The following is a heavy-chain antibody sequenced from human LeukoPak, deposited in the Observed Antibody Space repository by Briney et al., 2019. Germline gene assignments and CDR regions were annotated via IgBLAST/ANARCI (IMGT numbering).Heavy chain of an antibody. CDR1: GFNFRYFW. V-gene: IGHV3-7*03. D-gene: IGHD3-10*01. CDR2: INHDGRET. CDR3: ARDSAGNQYSSGNFDL. J-gene: IGHJ4*02. Sequence: GGSLRLSCLGSGFNFRYFWMSWVRQAPGEGLEWVANINHDGRETYYADSVKGRFIISRDNAKDSLYLQMNSLTADDTAVYFCARDSAGNQYSSGNFDLWGQGTLVTVSS.